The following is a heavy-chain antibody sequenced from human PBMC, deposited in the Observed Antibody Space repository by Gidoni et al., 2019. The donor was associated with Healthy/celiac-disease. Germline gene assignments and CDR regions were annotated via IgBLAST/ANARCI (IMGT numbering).Heavy chain of an antibody. CDR1: GFTFSDYY. CDR2: ISSSSSYT. Sequence: QVQLVEPGGGLVKPGGSLRLSCAASGFTFSDYYMSWVRQAPGKGLECVSYISSSSSYTNYAYSVKGRFTISRDNAKNSLYLQMNSLRAEDTAVYYCARDSLSGPAYSSSPDYYYYGMDVWGQGTTVTVSS. CDR3: ARDSLSGPAYSSSPDYYYYGMDV. V-gene: IGHV3-11*06. D-gene: IGHD6-6*01. J-gene: IGHJ6*02.